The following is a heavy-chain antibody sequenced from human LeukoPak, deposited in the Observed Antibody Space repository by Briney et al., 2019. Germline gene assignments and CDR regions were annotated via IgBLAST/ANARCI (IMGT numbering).Heavy chain of an antibody. J-gene: IGHJ3*02. D-gene: IGHD3-22*01. CDR3: AKDEGSSGYYYAGGHDAFDI. CDR2: VRGSGTST. V-gene: IGHV3-23*01. CDR1: GFTFTSYS. Sequence: GGSLRLSCAASGFTFTSYSMSWVRQAPGKGLEWVSTVRGSGTSTYYADSVKGRFTISRDNSKNTLYLQMNSLRTEDTAIYYCAKDEGSSGYYYAGGHDAFDIWGQGTMFTVSS.